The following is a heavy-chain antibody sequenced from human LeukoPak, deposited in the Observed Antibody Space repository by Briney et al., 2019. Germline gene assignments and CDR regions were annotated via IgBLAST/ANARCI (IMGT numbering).Heavy chain of an antibody. J-gene: IGHJ4*02. D-gene: IGHD6-19*01. CDR1: GFTVSSNY. V-gene: IGHV3-21*01. CDR3: ARGISNVAGRENFDN. CDR2: ISGSSSYI. Sequence: GGSLRLSCAASGFTVSSNYMSWVRQAPGKGLEWVSSISGSSSYIYYADSVKGRFTISRDNAKNSLYLQVNSLRAEDTAVYFCARGISNVAGRENFDNWGQGTLVTVSS.